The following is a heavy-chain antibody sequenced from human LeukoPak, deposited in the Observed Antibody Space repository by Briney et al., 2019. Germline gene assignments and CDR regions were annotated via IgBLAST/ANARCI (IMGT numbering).Heavy chain of an antibody. Sequence: SETLSLTCTVSSGSVSNSHYYWAWVRQPPGKGLEWLGSIFYSGNTHYNPSLKSRVTISVDTSKNQFSLKLSSVTAADTAVYYCARRPRLYWYFDLWGRGTLVTVSS. CDR2: IFYSGNT. V-gene: IGHV4-39*07. CDR1: SGSVSNSHYY. D-gene: IGHD6-19*01. J-gene: IGHJ2*01. CDR3: ARRPRLYWYFDL.